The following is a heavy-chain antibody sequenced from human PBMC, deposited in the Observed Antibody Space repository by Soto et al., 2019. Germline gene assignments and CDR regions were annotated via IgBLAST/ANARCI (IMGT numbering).Heavy chain of an antibody. CDR2: IHPSGDT. V-gene: IGHV1-46*01. J-gene: IGHJ1*01. CDR1: GYKFTTYF. CDR3: VRGYCTTSPCSGDFQF. D-gene: IGHD2-15*01. Sequence: ASVKVSCKASGYKFTTYFIHWVRQAHGQGLEWMGMIHPSGDTGYAQKFRGRVTMTIDTSTTTACMELRNLTSEETAVYFSVRGYCTTSPCSGDFQFWGQGTLVTVSS.